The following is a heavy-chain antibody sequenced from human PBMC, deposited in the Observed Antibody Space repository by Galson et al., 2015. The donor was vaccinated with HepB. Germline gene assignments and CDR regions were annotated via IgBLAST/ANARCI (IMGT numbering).Heavy chain of an antibody. CDR2: IWADGSIQ. D-gene: IGHD1-26*01. J-gene: IGHJ3*02. CDR3: ARDVGSAPFDI. V-gene: IGHV3-33*01. CDR1: GFTFSRSG. Sequence: SLRLSCAPSGFTFSRSGMHWVRQAPGKGLEWVAVIWADGSIQYYGGSVKGRFTISRDNSKNVLYLHMNSLRVDDTAVYYCARDVGSAPFDIWGQGTTVTVSS.